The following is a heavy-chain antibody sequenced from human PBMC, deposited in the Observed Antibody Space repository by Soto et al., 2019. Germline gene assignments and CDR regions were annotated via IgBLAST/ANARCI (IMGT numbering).Heavy chain of an antibody. CDR2: ISYDGILK. D-gene: IGHD5-12*01. V-gene: IGHV3-30*18. CDR1: GFTFSAFG. Sequence: GGSLRLSCEASGFTFSAFGMHWVRQAPGKGLEWVAIISYDGILKYHADPVKGRFTISRDTSKSALYLQMNSLRPEDTAVYHCAKVDGNISERGYYFDSWGQGTVVTVSS. CDR3: AKVDGNISERGYYFDS. J-gene: IGHJ4*02.